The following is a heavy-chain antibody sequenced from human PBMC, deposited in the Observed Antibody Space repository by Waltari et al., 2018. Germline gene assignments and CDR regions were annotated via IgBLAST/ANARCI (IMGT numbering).Heavy chain of an antibody. CDR1: GGSISSSSYY. D-gene: IGHD1-26*01. J-gene: IGHJ4*02. Sequence: QLQLQESGPGLVKPSETLSLTCTVSGGSISSSSYYWGWIRQPPGKGLEWIGSIYYSGSTYYNPSLKSRVTISVDTSKNQCSLKLSSVTAADTAVYYCARDGGSYFLDYWGQGTLVTVSS. CDR3: ARDGGSYFLDY. V-gene: IGHV4-39*07. CDR2: IYYSGST.